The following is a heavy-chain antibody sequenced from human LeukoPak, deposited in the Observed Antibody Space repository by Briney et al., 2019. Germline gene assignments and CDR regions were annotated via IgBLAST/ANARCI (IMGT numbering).Heavy chain of an antibody. D-gene: IGHD1-26*01. CDR1: NGSISTYY. J-gene: IGHJ4*02. CDR3: ARHGGTLDYFDS. V-gene: IGHV4-59*08. CDR2: IYYGGTT. Sequence: PSETLSLTCSVSNGSISTYYWSWTRQSPGKGLEWISYIYYGGTTSYNPSLKRRVTISVDSPKNHLSLRLTSLTAADTALYYCARHGGTLDYFDSWGPGSHVIVSS.